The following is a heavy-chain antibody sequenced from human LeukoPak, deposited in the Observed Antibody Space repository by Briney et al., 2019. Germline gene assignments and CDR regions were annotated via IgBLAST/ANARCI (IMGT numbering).Heavy chain of an antibody. CDR2: ISSSSSYI. Sequence: GGSLRLSCAASGFTFSSYSMNWVRQAPGKGLEWVSSISSSSSYIYYADSVKGRFTISRDNARNSLYLQMNSLRAEDTAVYYCARDRGGEGDYWGQGTLVTVSS. J-gene: IGHJ4*02. CDR3: ARDRGGEGDY. D-gene: IGHD2-21*01. CDR1: GFTFSSYS. V-gene: IGHV3-21*01.